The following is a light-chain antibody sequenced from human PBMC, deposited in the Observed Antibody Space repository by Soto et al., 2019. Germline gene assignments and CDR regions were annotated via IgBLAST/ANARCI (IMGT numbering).Light chain of an antibody. CDR1: QSVSSSY. V-gene: IGKV3-20*01. Sequence: EIVLTQSPGTLSLSPGERATLSCRASQSVSSSYFAWYQQQPGQAPRLLIYGASARATGIPDRFTRSGSGTDFTLTTSSLEPEDFAVYYCQQYGSAPLFTFVPRTKVAIK. CDR3: QQYGSAPLFT. CDR2: GAS. J-gene: IGKJ3*01.